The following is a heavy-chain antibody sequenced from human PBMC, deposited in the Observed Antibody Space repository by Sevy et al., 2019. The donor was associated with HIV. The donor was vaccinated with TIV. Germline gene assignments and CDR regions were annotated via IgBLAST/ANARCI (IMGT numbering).Heavy chain of an antibody. V-gene: IGHV3-30*03. CDR2: ISFDGSNK. CDR1: EFTFGGYG. J-gene: IGHJ4*02. D-gene: IGHD6-6*01. Sequence: GGSLRLSCAASEFTFGGYGMHWVRQAPGKGLEWVSLISFDGSNKDYADSVKGRFTISRDNSKNTLYLQMNSLRAEDTAMYYCTREGQGYSSSSGYWGQGTLVTVSS. CDR3: TREGQGYSSSSGY.